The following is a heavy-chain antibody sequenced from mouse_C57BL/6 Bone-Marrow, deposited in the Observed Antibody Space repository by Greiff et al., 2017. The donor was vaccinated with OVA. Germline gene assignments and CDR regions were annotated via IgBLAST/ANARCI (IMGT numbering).Heavy chain of an antibody. CDR3: ARGRWFAY. CDR2: ISNGGGST. Sequence: EVKLMESGGGLVQPGGSLKLSCAASGFTFSDYYMYWVRQTPEKRLEWVAYISNGGGSTYYPDTVKGRFTISRDNAKNTLYLQMSRLKSEDTAMYYCARGRWFAYWGQGTLVTVSA. CDR1: GFTFSDYY. J-gene: IGHJ3*01. V-gene: IGHV5-12*01.